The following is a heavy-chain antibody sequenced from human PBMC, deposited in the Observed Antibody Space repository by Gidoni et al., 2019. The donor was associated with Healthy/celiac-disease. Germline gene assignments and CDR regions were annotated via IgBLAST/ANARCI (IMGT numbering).Heavy chain of an antibody. D-gene: IGHD4-17*01. CDR2: IYTSGST. CDR1: GGSISRGSYY. CDR3: ARDIRMTTVTTGGPGWYFDL. J-gene: IGHJ2*01. V-gene: IGHV4-61*02. Sequence: QVQLQESGPGLVKPSQTLSLTCTVSGGSISRGSYYWSWIRQPAGKGLEWIGRIYTSGSTNYNPSLKSRVTMSVDTSKNQFSLKLSSVTAADTAVYYCARDIRMTTVTTGGPGWYFDLWGRGTLVTVSS.